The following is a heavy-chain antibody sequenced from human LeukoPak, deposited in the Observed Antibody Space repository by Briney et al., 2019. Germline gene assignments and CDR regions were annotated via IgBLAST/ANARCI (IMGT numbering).Heavy chain of an antibody. CDR2: INQDESRA. CDR1: GFTFRNYL. D-gene: IGHD5-24*01. CDR3: GRGGDGIDV. J-gene: IGHJ3*01. V-gene: IGHV3-74*01. Sequence: GGSLRLSCAISGFTFRNYLMHWVRQPPGQGLVWVSRINQDESRAYADSVKGRFTVSRDNAKNMLYLQLNGLRAEDTAVYFCGRGGDGIDVWGQGTTVIVSS.